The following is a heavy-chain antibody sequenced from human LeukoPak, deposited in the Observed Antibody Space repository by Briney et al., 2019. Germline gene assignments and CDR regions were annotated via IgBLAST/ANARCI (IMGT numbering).Heavy chain of an antibody. CDR1: GFTFTNYG. CDR2: ISSNGSNK. Sequence: PGGSLRLSCAASGFTFTNYGIHWVRLAPGKGLEWVAVISSNGSNKHYADSVKGRFTTSRDDSKNTLYLQMNSLRVDDTALYYCTTFDMWGQGTMVTVSS. CDR3: TTFDM. V-gene: IGHV3-30*03. J-gene: IGHJ3*02.